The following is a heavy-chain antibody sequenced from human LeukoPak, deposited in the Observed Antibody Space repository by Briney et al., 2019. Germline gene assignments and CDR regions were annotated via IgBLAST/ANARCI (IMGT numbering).Heavy chain of an antibody. CDR1: GFTFSNYA. D-gene: IGHD2-2*01. CDR3: AKGISTPDY. Sequence: PGGSLRLSCAASGFTFSNYAMSWVRPAPGKGLEWVSGISGGGGSTYYADSVKGRFTISRDNSKNTLDLQMNSLRAGDSAIYYCAKGISTPDYWGRGTLVTVSS. V-gene: IGHV3-23*01. J-gene: IGHJ4*02. CDR2: ISGGGGST.